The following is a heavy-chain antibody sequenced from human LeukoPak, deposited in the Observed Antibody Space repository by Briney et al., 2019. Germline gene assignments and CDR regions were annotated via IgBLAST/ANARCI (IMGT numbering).Heavy chain of an antibody. CDR1: GVSISRYY. CDR2: VHYSGNT. V-gene: IGHV4-59*08. CDR3: ARHDYNWKTFDY. Sequence: SETLSLTCTVSGVSISRYYWSWVRQPPGKGLEWIGSVHYSGNTNYNPSLKSRVTISLDTSKNQFSRKLSYVTAADTAVYYCARHDYNWKTFDYWGQGTLVTVFS. D-gene: IGHD1-1*01. J-gene: IGHJ4*02.